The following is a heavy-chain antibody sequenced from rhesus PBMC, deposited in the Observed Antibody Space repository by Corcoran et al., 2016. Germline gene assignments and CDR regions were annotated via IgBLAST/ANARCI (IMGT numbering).Heavy chain of an antibody. V-gene: IGHV4-160*01. CDR3: ARGGGVRQRLVHPIFDF. J-gene: IGHJ3*01. CDR1: GGSISSNY. CDR2: IRSGGST. D-gene: IGHD6-31*01. Sequence: QVQLQQWGEGLVKPSETLSLTCAVYGGSISSNYWSWIRQPPGTGLEWIGRIRSGGSTNYNPSLKSRVTISIDTSKNQFSLKLSSVTAADTAVYYCARGGGVRQRLVHPIFDFWGQGLRVTVSS.